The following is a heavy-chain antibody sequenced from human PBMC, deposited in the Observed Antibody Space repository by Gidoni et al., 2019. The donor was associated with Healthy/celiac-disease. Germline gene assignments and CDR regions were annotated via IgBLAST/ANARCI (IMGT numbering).Heavy chain of an antibody. CDR3: AKDRGGMNYYFDY. D-gene: IGHD3-10*01. Sequence: QVQLVESGGGVVQPGRSLRLSCAASRFTFSSYGMHWVRQAPGKGLEWVAVISYDGSNKYYADSVKGRFTISRDNSKNTLYLQMNSLRAEDTAVYYCAKDRGGMNYYFDYWGQGTMVTVSS. J-gene: IGHJ4*02. CDR2: ISYDGSNK. CDR1: RFTFSSYG. V-gene: IGHV3-30*18.